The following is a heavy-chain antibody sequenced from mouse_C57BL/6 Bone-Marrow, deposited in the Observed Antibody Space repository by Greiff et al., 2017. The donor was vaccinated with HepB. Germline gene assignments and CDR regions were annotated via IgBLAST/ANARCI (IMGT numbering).Heavy chain of an antibody. CDR2: ISSGGSYT. J-gene: IGHJ1*03. Sequence: EVKLMESGGDLVKPGGSLKLSCAASGFTFSSYGMSWVRQTPDKRLERVATISSGGSYTYYPDSVKGRFTISRDNAKNTLYLQMSSLKSEDTAMYYCAKVSLALYWYFDVWGTGTTVTVSS. D-gene: IGHD2-14*01. V-gene: IGHV5-6*01. CDR1: GFTFSSYG. CDR3: AKVSLALYWYFDV.